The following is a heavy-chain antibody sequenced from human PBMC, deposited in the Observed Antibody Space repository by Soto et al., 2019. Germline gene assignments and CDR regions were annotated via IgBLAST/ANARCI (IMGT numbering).Heavy chain of an antibody. V-gene: IGHV4-34*01. D-gene: IGHD3-10*01. J-gene: IGHJ6*02. CDR3: ARGRRTVRGRYGMDV. Sequence: SETLSLTCAVYGGSFSGYYWSWIRQPPGKGLEWIGEINHSGSTNYNPSLKSRVTISVDTSKNQFSLKLSSVTAADTAVYYCARGRRTVRGRYGMDVWGQGTTVTVSS. CDR1: GGSFSGYY. CDR2: INHSGST.